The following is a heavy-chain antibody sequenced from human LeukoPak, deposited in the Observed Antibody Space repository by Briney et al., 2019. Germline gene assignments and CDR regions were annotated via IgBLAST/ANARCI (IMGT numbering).Heavy chain of an antibody. CDR2: INHSGSI. Sequence: PSETLSLTCAVYGGSFSAYYWTWIRQPPGKGLEWIGEINHSGSINYNPSLKSRVTISVDTSKNQFSLKLSSVTAADTAVYYCARLRVMNYYYYYYMDVWGKGTTVTVSS. CDR3: ARLRVMNYYYYYYMDV. CDR1: GGSFSAYY. V-gene: IGHV4-34*01. D-gene: IGHD2-8*01. J-gene: IGHJ6*03.